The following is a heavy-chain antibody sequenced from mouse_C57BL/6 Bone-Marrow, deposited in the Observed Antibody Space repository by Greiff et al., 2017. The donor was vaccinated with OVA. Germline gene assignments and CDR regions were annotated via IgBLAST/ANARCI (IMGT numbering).Heavy chain of an antibody. Sequence: EVQLVESGGGLVQPKGSLKLSCAASGFSFNTYAMNWVRPAPGTGLVWVARIRSKSNNYATYYADSVKDRFTISRDDSESMLYMQMNNLKTEDTAMYYSVRQPSHCDKRTYAMDYWGQGTSVTVSS. CDR1: GFSFNTYA. CDR2: IRSKSNNYAT. CDR3: VRQPSHCDKRTYAMDY. J-gene: IGHJ4*01. V-gene: IGHV10-1*01. D-gene: IGHD6-1*01.